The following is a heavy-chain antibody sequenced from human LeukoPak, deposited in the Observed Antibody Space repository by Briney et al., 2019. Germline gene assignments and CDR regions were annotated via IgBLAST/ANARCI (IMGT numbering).Heavy chain of an antibody. J-gene: IGHJ4*02. V-gene: IGHV4-59*01. CDR2: IYYSGST. CDR3: ARGFLGGYYFDY. CDR1: GGSISSYY. D-gene: IGHD3-22*01. Sequence: SETLSLICTVSGGSISSYYWSWIRQPPGKGLEWIGYIYYSGSTNCNPSLKSRVTISVDTSKNQFSLKLSSVTAADTAVYYCARGFLGGYYFDYWGRGTLVTVSS.